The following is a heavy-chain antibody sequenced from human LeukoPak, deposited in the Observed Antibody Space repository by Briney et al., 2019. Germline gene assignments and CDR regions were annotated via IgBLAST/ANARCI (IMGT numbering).Heavy chain of an antibody. Sequence: PGRSLRLSCAPSGFTFSSYAMNWVRQAPGKGLEWVAVISYDGSNKYYADSVKGRFTISRDNSKNTLYLQMNSLRAEDTAVYYCARDPTRGGYSGYVGYYFDYWGQGTLVTVSS. CDR3: ARDPTRGGYSGYVGYYFDY. J-gene: IGHJ4*02. D-gene: IGHD5-12*01. CDR2: ISYDGSNK. V-gene: IGHV3-30-3*01. CDR1: GFTFSSYA.